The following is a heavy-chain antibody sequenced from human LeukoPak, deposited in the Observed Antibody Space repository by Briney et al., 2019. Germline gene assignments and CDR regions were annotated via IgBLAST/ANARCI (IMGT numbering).Heavy chain of an antibody. CDR3: ARLSTVSDSSGYYYESSEYFDY. D-gene: IGHD3-22*01. CDR2: IYPGDSDT. V-gene: IGHV5-51*01. Sequence: GEFLKISCKGSGYTFTSYWIGWVRQMPGKGLEWMGIIYPGDSDTRYSPSFQGQVTISADKSITTAYLQWSSLKASDTAMYYCARLSTVSDSSGYYYESSEYFDYWGQGTLVTVSS. CDR1: GYTFTSYW. J-gene: IGHJ4*02.